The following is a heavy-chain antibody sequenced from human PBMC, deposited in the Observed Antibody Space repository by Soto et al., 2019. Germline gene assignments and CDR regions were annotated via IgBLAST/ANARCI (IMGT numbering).Heavy chain of an antibody. CDR1: GGSFSGYY. D-gene: IGHD2-15*01. CDR3: ASGSVVVVAATIYYYYYGMDV. J-gene: IGHJ6*02. V-gene: IGHV4-34*01. CDR2: INHSGST. Sequence: SETLSLTCAVYGGSFSGYYWSWIRQPPGKGLEWIGEINHSGSTNYNPSLKSRVTISVDTSKNQFSLKLSFVTAADTAVYYCASGSVVVVAATIYYYYYGMDVWGQGTTVTVSS.